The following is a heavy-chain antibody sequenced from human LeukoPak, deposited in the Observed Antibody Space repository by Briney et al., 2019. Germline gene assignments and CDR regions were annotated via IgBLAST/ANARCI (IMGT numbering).Heavy chain of an antibody. CDR3: AKDGVAARLGGDY. Sequence: PGGSLRLSCAASGFTFSSYGMHWVRQAPGKGLEWVAFIRYYGSNKYYADSVKGRFTISRDNSKNTLYLQMNSLRAEDTAVYYCAKDGVAARLGGDYWGQGTLVTVSS. V-gene: IGHV3-30*02. D-gene: IGHD6-6*01. CDR1: GFTFSSYG. J-gene: IGHJ4*02. CDR2: IRYYGSNK.